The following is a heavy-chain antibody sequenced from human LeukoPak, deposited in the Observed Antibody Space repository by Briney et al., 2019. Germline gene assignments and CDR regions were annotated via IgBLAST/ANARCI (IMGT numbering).Heavy chain of an antibody. CDR3: ARDRDPSSPYDAFDI. D-gene: IGHD3-10*01. CDR1: GYTFNGYY. CDR2: INPNSSVT. V-gene: IGHV1-2*02. Sequence: ASVKVSCKASGYTFNGYYMFWVRQAPGQGLEWMGWINPNSSVTNYAPKFQGRVTMTRDTSISTAYMELSRLRSDDTAVYYCARDRDPSSPYDAFDIWGQGTMVTVSS. J-gene: IGHJ3*02.